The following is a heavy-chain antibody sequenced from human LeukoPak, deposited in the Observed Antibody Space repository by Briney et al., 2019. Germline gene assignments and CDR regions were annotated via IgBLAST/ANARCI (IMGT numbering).Heavy chain of an antibody. D-gene: IGHD2-8*01. J-gene: IGHJ4*02. CDR2: VSLSGLT. Sequence: PSETLSLTCGVSGGSITTTNWWSWVRQPPGQGLEWIGEVSLSGLTNYNPSLRSRVTMSLDKSKNHLSLNLTSVTAADTAVYFCSGENGAFSPFGYWGQGTLVTV. CDR3: SGENGAFSPFGY. CDR1: GGSITTTNW. V-gene: IGHV4-4*02.